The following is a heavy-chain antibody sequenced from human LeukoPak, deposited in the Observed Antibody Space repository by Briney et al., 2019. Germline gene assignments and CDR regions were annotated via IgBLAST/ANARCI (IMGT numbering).Heavy chain of an antibody. CDR3: AREGQLNYDFWSGSTNYYYYMDV. J-gene: IGHJ6*03. D-gene: IGHD3-3*01. Sequence: GGSLRLSCAASGFTFDDYGMSWVCQAPGKGLEWVSGINWNGGSTGYADSVKGRFTISRDNAKNSLYLQMNSLRAEDTALYYCAREGQLNYDFWSGSTNYYYYMDVWGKGTTVTVSS. CDR1: GFTFDDYG. V-gene: IGHV3-20*04. CDR2: INWNGGST.